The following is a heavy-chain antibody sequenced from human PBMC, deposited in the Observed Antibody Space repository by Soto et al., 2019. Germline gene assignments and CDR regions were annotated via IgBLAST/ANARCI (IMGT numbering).Heavy chain of an antibody. D-gene: IGHD3-10*01. Sequence: HPGGSLRLSCAASGFTFSSYAMSWVRQAPGKGLEWVSAISGSGGSTYYADSVKGRFTISRDNSKNTLYLQMNSLRAEDTAVYYCAKVGYMVRGVRPIDYWGQGTLVTVSS. CDR3: AKVGYMVRGVRPIDY. J-gene: IGHJ4*02. CDR1: GFTFSSYA. V-gene: IGHV3-23*01. CDR2: ISGSGGST.